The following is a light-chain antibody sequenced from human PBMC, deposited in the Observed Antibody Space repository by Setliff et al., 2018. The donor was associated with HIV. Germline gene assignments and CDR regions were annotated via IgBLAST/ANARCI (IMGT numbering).Light chain of an antibody. Sequence: QSALTQPASVSGSPGQSITISCTGTSSEVGSYNYVSWYQQHPAKAPKLMNSEVSNRPSGVSNRFSGSKSDNTASLTISGLQAEDEADYFCSSFPTTTALGFGTGTKVTVL. V-gene: IGLV2-14*01. CDR1: SSEVGSYNY. CDR3: SSFPTTTALG. CDR2: EVS. J-gene: IGLJ1*01.